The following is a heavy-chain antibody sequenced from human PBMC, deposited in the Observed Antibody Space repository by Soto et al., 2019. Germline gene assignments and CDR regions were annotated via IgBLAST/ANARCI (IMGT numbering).Heavy chain of an antibody. V-gene: IGHV3-33*01. J-gene: IGHJ4*02. CDR1: GFIFTSYG. D-gene: IGHD6-13*01. Sequence: QVQLVESGGGVVQPGTSLTLSCAASGFIFTSYGMHWVRQAPGKGLEWVSVVWYDGTQKYYADSVKGRFTISRDDSKKTLYLQMSSLRAEDTAVYYCARDGNLGAAAIDYWGQGTLVTVSS. CDR3: ARDGNLGAAAIDY. CDR2: VWYDGTQK.